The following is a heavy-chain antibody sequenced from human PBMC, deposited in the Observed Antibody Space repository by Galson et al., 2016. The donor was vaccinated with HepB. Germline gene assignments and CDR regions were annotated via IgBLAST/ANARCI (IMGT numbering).Heavy chain of an antibody. D-gene: IGHD2-8*01. J-gene: IGHJ4*02. CDR1: GYSFTNYW. CDR2: IYPGDSDT. CDR3: ARHATYLYYFDY. V-gene: IGHV5-51*01. Sequence: QSGAEVKKPGQSLKISCKSSGYSFTNYWIGWVRQMPGKGPEWMGIIYPGDSDTRYSPSFQGQVTFSVDKSTNTAYLQWSRLKTSDTAVYYCARHATYLYYFDYWGQGTLVTVSS.